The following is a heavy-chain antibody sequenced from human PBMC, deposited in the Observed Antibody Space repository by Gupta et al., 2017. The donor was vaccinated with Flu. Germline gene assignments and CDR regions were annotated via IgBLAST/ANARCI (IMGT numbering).Heavy chain of an antibody. J-gene: IGHJ6*02. CDR3: ARVGGXDRAAYYYYGMDV. V-gene: IGHV1-69*01. Sequence: QVQLVQSGAEVKKPGSSVKVSCKASGGTFSSYAISWVRQAPGQGLEWMGGIIPIFGTANYAQKFQGRVTITADESTSTAYMELSSLRSEDTAVXYXARVGGXDRAAYYYYGMDVWGQGTTVTVSS. CDR2: IIPIFGTA. CDR1: GGTFSSYA. D-gene: IGHD2-15*01.